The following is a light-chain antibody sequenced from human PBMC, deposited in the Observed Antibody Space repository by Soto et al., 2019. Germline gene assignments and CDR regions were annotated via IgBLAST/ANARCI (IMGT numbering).Light chain of an antibody. CDR3: SSYAGTNKV. CDR1: SGDVGGHNF. V-gene: IGLV2-8*01. Sequence: QSVLAQPPSASGSPGQSVTISCTGTSGDVGGHNFVSWYQFHPGKAPKLIIYEVSKRPSGVPNRFSGSKSDNTASLTVSGLQAEDEADYFCSSYAGTNKVFGGGTKATV. J-gene: IGLJ3*02. CDR2: EVS.